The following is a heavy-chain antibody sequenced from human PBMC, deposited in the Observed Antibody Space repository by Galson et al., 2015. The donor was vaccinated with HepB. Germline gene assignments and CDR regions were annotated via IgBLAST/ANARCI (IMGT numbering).Heavy chain of an antibody. CDR1: GDSVSSNTAA. J-gene: IGHJ5*02. D-gene: IGHD3-22*01. Sequence: CAISGDSVSSNTAAWNWIRQSPSRGLEWLGRTYYRSKWYNDYAVSVRSRITINPDTTKNQFSLQLNSVTPDDTAVYYCMRVNSYDGSAYRVFDLWGQGAPVTVSS. CDR3: MRVNSYDGSAYRVFDL. V-gene: IGHV6-1*01. CDR2: TYYRSKWYN.